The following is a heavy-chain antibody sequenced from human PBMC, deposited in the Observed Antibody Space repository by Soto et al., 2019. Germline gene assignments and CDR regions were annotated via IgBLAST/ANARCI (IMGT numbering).Heavy chain of an antibody. D-gene: IGHD3-3*01. CDR3: ARGSYDFWSAYDY. J-gene: IGHJ4*02. CDR1: GGSISSGDYY. CDR2: IYYSGST. Sequence: SETLSLTCTVSGGSISSGDYYWSWIRQPPGKGLEWIGYIYYSGSTYYNPSLKSRVTISVDTSKNQFSLKLSSVTAADTAVYYCARGSYDFWSAYDYWGQGTLVTVSS. V-gene: IGHV4-30-4*01.